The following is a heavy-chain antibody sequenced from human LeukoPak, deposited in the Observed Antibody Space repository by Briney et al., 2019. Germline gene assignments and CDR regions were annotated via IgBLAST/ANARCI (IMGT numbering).Heavy chain of an antibody. D-gene: IGHD2-21*01. V-gene: IGHV4-59*01. CDR3: ARVSLHISYFYMDV. Sequence: SETLSLTCSVSRGSISGYYWSWIRQSPGKGLEWIGNVFYSGTTNYNPSLESRVTISVDTSNNQFSLSLTSVTAADTAMYYCARVSLHISYFYMDVWGKGTTVTVSS. CDR2: VFYSGTT. J-gene: IGHJ6*03. CDR1: RGSISGYY.